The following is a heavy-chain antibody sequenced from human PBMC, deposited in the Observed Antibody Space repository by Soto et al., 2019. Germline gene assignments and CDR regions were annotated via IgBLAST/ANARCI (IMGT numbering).Heavy chain of an antibody. CDR3: AKNLPRTGRFDY. CDR2: IYYSGRT. J-gene: IGHJ4*02. Sequence: LSLTCTLSGASITSTTYFWAWIRQPPGKGLEWVGSIYYSGRTYYNPSLRSRVTISVDRSKNQFSLTMSSVTAADTAVYYCAKNLPRTGRFDYWGQGTSVTVSS. CDR1: GASITSTTYF. V-gene: IGHV4-39*01.